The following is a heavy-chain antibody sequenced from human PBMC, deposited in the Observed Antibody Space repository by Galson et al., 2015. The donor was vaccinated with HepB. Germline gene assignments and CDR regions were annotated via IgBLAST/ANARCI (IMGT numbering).Heavy chain of an antibody. V-gene: IGHV3-30-3*01. Sequence: SLRLSCAASGFTFSSYAMHWVRPAPGKGLGWVAVISYDGSNKYYADSVKGRFTISRDNSKNTLYLQMNSLRAEDTAVYYCASDTGTGRGAFDIWGQGTMVTAAS. D-gene: IGHD1-1*01. J-gene: IGHJ3*02. CDR3: ASDTGTGRGAFDI. CDR1: GFTFSSYA. CDR2: ISYDGSNK.